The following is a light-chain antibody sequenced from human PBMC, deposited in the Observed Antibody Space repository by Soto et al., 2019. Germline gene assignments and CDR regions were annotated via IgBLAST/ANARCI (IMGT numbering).Light chain of an antibody. CDR3: QSYDSSLSVV. Sequence: QSVLTQPPSVSGAPGQRVNISGTGSSSNFGAGYDVHWYQQLPGTAPKLLIYVNSNRPSGVPDRFSGSKSGTSASLAITGLQAEDEADYYCQSYDSSLSVVFGGGTKLTVL. V-gene: IGLV1-40*01. CDR1: SSNFGAGYD. J-gene: IGLJ2*01. CDR2: VNS.